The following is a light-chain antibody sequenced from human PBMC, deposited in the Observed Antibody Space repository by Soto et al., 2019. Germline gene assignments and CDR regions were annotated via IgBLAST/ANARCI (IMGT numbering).Light chain of an antibody. V-gene: IGKV1-5*03. CDR2: KAS. J-gene: IGKJ1*01. CDR1: QSISSW. CDR3: QHYNSYST. Sequence: DIQMTQSPSTLSASVGDRVTITCRASQSISSWLAWYQQKPGKAPKLLIYKASSLEGGVPSRFSGSGSGTEFTLTISSLQPDDVATYYCQHYNSYSTFGQGTKVEIK.